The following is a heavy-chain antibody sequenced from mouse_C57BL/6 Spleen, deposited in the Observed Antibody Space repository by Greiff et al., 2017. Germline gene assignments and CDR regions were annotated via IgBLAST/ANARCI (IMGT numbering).Heavy chain of an antibody. CDR1: GYTFTSYG. CDR2: IYIGNGYT. J-gene: IGHJ3*01. V-gene: IGHV1-58*01. CDR3: ASSPTGTGFAY. Sequence: VQLQQSGAELVRPGSSVKMSCKTSGYTFTSYGINWVKQRPGQGLEWIGYIYIGNGYTEYNDKFKGKATLTSDTSSSTAYMQLSSLTSEDSAIYFCASSPTGTGFAYWGQGTLVTVSA. D-gene: IGHD4-1*02.